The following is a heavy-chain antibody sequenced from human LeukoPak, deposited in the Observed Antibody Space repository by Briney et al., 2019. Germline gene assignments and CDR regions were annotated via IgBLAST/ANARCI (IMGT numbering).Heavy chain of an antibody. CDR2: INTDGSNT. J-gene: IGHJ1*01. V-gene: IGHV3-74*01. CDR3: ARDAAYDFRNPYRYFQH. CDR1: GFTFSSYW. D-gene: IGHD3-3*01. Sequence: GGSLRLSCAASGFTFSSYWMHWVRQAPGKGLVWVSRINTDGSNTNYADSVKGRFTISRDNAKNTLYLQMSSLRAEDTAVYYCARDAAYDFRNPYRYFQHWGQGTLVTVSS.